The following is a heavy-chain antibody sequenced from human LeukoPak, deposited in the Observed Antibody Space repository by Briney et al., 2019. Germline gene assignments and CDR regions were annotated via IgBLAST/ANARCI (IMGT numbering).Heavy chain of an antibody. J-gene: IGHJ3*02. V-gene: IGHV4-4*02. D-gene: IGHD3-22*01. CDR3: ARESVVVVAHTPRYHDAFDI. CDR2: IYHSGST. Sequence: PSGTLSLTCAVSGGSISSSNWWSWVRQPPGKGLEWIGEIYHSGSTNYNPSLKSRVTISVDKSKNQFSLKLSSVTAADTAVYYCARESVVVVAHTPRYHDAFDIWGQGTMVTVSS. CDR1: GGSISSSNW.